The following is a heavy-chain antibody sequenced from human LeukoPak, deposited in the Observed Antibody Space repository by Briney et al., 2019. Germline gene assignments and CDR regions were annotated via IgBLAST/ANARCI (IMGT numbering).Heavy chain of an antibody. Sequence: PGGSLRLSCAASGFTFSTYAMHWVRQAPGKGLEWVAVISYDGSNKYYADSVKGRFTISRDNAKNSLYLQMNSLRAEDTAVYYCARDHGSYYGNNFDYWGQGTRVTVSS. J-gene: IGHJ4*02. CDR2: ISYDGSNK. V-gene: IGHV3-30*04. CDR1: GFTFSTYA. D-gene: IGHD1-26*01. CDR3: ARDHGSYYGNNFDY.